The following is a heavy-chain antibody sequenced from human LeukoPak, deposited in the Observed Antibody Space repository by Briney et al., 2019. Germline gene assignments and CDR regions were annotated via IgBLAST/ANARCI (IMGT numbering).Heavy chain of an antibody. CDR1: GFPVSSNY. CDR3: AKDPNGDYIGTFDI. J-gene: IGHJ3*02. D-gene: IGHD4-17*01. CDR2: IYSGGTT. V-gene: IGHV3-53*01. Sequence: GGSLRLSCAASGFPVSSNYMSWVRQAPGKGLEWVSVIYSGGTTYYADSVKGRFTISRDNSKNTLFLQMNSLRAEDAAVYYCAKDPNGDYIGTFDIWGQGTMVTVSS.